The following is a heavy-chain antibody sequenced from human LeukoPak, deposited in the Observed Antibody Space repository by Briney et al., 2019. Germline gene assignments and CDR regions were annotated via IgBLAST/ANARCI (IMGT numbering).Heavy chain of an antibody. CDR1: GFTFRKHW. V-gene: IGHV3-7*01. CDR2: INEDGNEK. CDR3: ARGQRRHIDMAPSFDY. J-gene: IGHJ4*02. D-gene: IGHD5-24*01. Sequence: GGSLRLSCAADGFTFRKHWMSWVRQAKGKGLECVAKINEDGNEKHYVDSVEGRFTISRDNTRNSLYLQMNSLRGEDTAVYSCARGQRRHIDMAPSFDYWGQGTLVTVSS.